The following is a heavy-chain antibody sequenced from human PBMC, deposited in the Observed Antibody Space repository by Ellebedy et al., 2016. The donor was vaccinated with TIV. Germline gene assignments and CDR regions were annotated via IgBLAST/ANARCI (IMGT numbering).Heavy chain of an antibody. D-gene: IGHD6-19*01. Sequence: ASVKVSCXASGYTFTGYYMHWVRQAPGQGLEWMGWINPNSGGTNYAQKLQGRVTMTTDTSTSTAYMWLRSLRSDDTAVYYCARDFMMAGTSLFDYWGQGTLVTVSS. CDR3: ARDFMMAGTSLFDY. CDR2: INPNSGGT. J-gene: IGHJ4*02. CDR1: GYTFTGYY. V-gene: IGHV1-2*02.